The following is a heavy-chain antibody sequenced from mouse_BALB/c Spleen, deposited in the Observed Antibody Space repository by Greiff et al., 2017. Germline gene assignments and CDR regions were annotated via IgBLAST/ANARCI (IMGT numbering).Heavy chain of an antibody. CDR3: GRDGNYEGYAMDD. J-gene: IGHJ4*01. V-gene: IGHV1-37*01. CDR2: INPYNGDT. CDR1: GYSFTGYF. Sequence: EVQLKESGPELVKPGASVKISCKASGYSFTGYFMNWVKQSHGKSLEWIGRINPYNGDTFYNQKFKGKATLTVDKSSSTAHMELLSLTSEDSAVYYCGRDGNYEGYAMDDWGQGTSVTVSS. D-gene: IGHD2-1*01.